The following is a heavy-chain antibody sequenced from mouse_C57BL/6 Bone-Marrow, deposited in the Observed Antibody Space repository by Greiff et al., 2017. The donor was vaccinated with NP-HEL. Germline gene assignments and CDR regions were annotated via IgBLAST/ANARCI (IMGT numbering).Heavy chain of an antibody. CDR2: IYPGDVDT. J-gene: IGHJ2*01. CDR3: ARVKDYGSSYYFDY. Sequence: VKLMESGAELVKPGASVKISSKASGYAFITYWMTWVRQRPGKVLEWIGRIYPGDVDTNYNGKFKGKATLTADKSSSTAYMQLSSLTSEDSAVYFCARVKDYGSSYYFDYWGQGTTLTVSS. CDR1: GYAFITYW. D-gene: IGHD1-1*01. V-gene: IGHV1-80*01.